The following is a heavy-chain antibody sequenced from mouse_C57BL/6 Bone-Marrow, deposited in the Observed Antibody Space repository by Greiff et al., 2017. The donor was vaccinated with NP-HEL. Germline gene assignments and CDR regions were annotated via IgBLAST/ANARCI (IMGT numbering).Heavy chain of an antibody. CDR3: ARHPYNYGYLDV. D-gene: IGHD1-3*01. J-gene: IGHJ1*03. Sequence: EVNVVESGGDLVKPGGSLKLSCAASGFTFSSYGMSWVRQTPDKRLEWVATISSGGSYTYYPDSVKGRFTISRDNAKKTLYLQMSSLKSEDTAMYYSARHPYNYGYLDVWSTGTTVAVSS. CDR1: GFTFSSYG. CDR2: ISSGGSYT. V-gene: IGHV5-6*01.